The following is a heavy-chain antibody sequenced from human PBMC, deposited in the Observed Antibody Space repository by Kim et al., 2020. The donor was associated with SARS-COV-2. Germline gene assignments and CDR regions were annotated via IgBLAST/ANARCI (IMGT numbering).Heavy chain of an antibody. V-gene: IGHV4-39*07. Sequence: NPSLKSRVTISVDTSKNQFSLKLSSVTAADTAVYYCARDHGYPEGDAFDIWGQGTMVTVSS. J-gene: IGHJ3*02. D-gene: IGHD3-22*01. CDR3: ARDHGYPEGDAFDI.